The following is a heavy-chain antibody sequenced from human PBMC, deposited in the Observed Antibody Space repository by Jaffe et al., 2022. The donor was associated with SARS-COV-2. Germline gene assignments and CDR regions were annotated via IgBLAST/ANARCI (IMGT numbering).Heavy chain of an antibody. CDR3: ARGPWGDGSDRGDN. CDR1: GFTFPNYA. D-gene: IGHD3-10*01. Sequence: EVQLVESGGGSVQPGGSLRLSCAASGFTFPNYAMNWVRQASGKGLEWVSAITATSSDTFYADSVKGRFSISRDNSKSTLYLEMNSLRAEDTARYYCARGPWGDGSDRGDNWGQGTLVTVSS. CDR2: ITATSSDT. J-gene: IGHJ4*02. V-gene: IGHV3-23*04.